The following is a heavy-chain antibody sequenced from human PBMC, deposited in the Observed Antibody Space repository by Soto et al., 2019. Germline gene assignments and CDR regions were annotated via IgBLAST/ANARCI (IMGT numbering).Heavy chain of an antibody. J-gene: IGHJ6*04. CDR2: IYYSGST. D-gene: IGHD6-13*01. CDR3: AREGGTSWYPGYDYYYYGMDV. CDR1: VGHISIGAYY. V-gene: IGHV4-30-4*01. Sequence: SETLWFTCTFSVGHISIGAYYRRWIRKPPAKGLAWIGYIYYSGSTYYNPSLKSRVTISVDTSKNQFSLELSSVTAADTAVYYYAREGGTSWYPGYDYYYYGMDVWGKGTTVTVSS.